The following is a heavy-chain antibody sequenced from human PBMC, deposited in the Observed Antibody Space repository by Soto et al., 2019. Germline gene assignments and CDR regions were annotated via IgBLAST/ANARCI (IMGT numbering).Heavy chain of an antibody. Sequence: QVQLQESGPGLVKPSETLSLTCTVSGGSISSYYWSWIRQPPGKGLEWIGYIYYSGSTNYNPSLKSRVTISVDTSKNQFSLKLSSVTAADTAVYYCTRYIGSGWYRAFDICGHGTMVTVSS. CDR2: IYYSGST. CDR1: GGSISSYY. J-gene: IGHJ3*02. CDR3: TRYIGSGWYRAFDI. D-gene: IGHD6-19*01. V-gene: IGHV4-59*01.